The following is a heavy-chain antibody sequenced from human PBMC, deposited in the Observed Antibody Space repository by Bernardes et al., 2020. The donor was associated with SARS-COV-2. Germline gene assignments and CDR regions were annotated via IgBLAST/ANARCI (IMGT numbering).Heavy chain of an antibody. J-gene: IGHJ6*02. D-gene: IGHD2-15*01. Sequence: GGSLRLSCAASGFTFSSYGMHWVRQAPGKGLEWVAVIWYDGSNKYYADSVKGRFTISRDNSKNTLYLQMNSLRAEDTAVYYCARVGYCSGGSCYSVDYYYYGMDVWGQGTTVTVSS. V-gene: IGHV3-33*01. CDR3: ARVGYCSGGSCYSVDYYYYGMDV. CDR1: GFTFSSYG. CDR2: IWYDGSNK.